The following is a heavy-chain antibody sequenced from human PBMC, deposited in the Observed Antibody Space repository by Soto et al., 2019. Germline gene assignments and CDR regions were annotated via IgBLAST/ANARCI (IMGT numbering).Heavy chain of an antibody. V-gene: IGHV3-23*01. CDR3: AKALRYFDWLLRPWNSMDV. J-gene: IGHJ6*02. CDR1: GFTSSNYA. Sequence: GGSLRLSCAASGFTSSNYAMSWVRQAPGKGLEWVSTISGSGDSTYYADSVKGRFTISRDNSRNTLYLQMNSLRAEDTAVYYCAKALRYFDWLLRPWNSMDVWGQGTTVTGSS. D-gene: IGHD3-9*01. CDR2: ISGSGDST.